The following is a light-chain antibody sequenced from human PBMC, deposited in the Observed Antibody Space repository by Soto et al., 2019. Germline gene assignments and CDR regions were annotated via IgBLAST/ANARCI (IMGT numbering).Light chain of an antibody. V-gene: IGLV7-46*01. CDR1: TGAVTSGHY. Sequence: QAVVTQEPSLTVSPGGTVTLTCGFSTGAVTSGHYPYWFQQKPGQAPTTLIYDTDNKHSRTPARFSGSLLGGKAALTLSGAQPEDEADYYCLVSYSGARVFGGGTKLTVL. CDR3: LVSYSGARV. J-gene: IGLJ2*01. CDR2: DTD.